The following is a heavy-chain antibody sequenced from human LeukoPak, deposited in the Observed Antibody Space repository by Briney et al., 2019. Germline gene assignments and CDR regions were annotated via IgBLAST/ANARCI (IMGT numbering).Heavy chain of an antibody. Sequence: SETLSLTCTVSGGSISSYFWSWIRQPAGKGLEWIGRIYTSGSTNYNPSLKSRVTMSVDTSKNQFSLKLSSVTAADTALYYCARAPGGFGSNWFDPWGQGTLVTVSS. CDR1: GGSISSYF. D-gene: IGHD3-10*01. CDR2: IYTSGST. J-gene: IGHJ5*02. CDR3: ARAPGGFGSNWFDP. V-gene: IGHV4-4*07.